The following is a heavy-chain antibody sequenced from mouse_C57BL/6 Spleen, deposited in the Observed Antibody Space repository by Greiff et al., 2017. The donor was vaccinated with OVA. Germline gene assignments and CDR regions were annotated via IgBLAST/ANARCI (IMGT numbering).Heavy chain of an antibody. CDR1: GFTFSSYA. CDR3: TREVKYYYYGSSYGYFDV. CDR2: ISSGGDYI. V-gene: IGHV5-9-1*02. D-gene: IGHD1-1*01. J-gene: IGHJ1*03. Sequence: EVQLVESGEGLVKPGGSLKLSCAASGFTFSSYAMSWVRQTPEKRLEWVAYISSGGDYIYYADTVKGRFTISRDNARNTLYLQMSSLKSEDTAMYYGTREVKYYYYGSSYGYFDVWGTGTTVTVSS.